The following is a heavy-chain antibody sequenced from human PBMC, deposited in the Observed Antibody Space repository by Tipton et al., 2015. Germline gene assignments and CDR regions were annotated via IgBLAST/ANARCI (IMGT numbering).Heavy chain of an antibody. D-gene: IGHD2-21*02. CDR1: GGSISSDY. CDR3: ARASVVVTALDY. V-gene: IGHV4-59*12. J-gene: IGHJ4*02. CDR2: IFDSGIT. Sequence: LRLSCTVSGGSISSDYWSWIRQSPGKGLEWIGYIFDSGITNYNPSLKSRVTISVDTSKKQFSLKLSSVTAADTAVYYCARASVVVTALDYWGQGTLVTVSS.